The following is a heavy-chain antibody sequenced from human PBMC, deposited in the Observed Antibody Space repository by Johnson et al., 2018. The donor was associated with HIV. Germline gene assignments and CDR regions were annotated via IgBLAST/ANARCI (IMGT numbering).Heavy chain of an antibody. J-gene: IGHJ3*02. CDR2: VGTYAGNT. Sequence: VQLVESGGGLVQPGGSLRLSCAASGFTFSSYWMSWVRQAPGKGLEYVSSVGTYAGNTHYGNFVKGRFTISRDNSKNTLYLQMGSLTTEDMAVYYCARDTPTGFAFDMWGQGTLVTVSS. V-gene: IGHV3-64*01. CDR3: ARDTPTGFAFDM. CDR1: GFTFSSYW. D-gene: IGHD4-11*01.